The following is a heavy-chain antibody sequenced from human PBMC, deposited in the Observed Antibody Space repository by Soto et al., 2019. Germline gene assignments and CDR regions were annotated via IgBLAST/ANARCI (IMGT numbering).Heavy chain of an antibody. V-gene: IGHV3-23*01. D-gene: IGHD3-22*01. J-gene: IGHJ4*02. CDR2: MRGSGGDT. Sequence: EVQLLESGGALVQPGGSLRLSCAASGFTFSFCAMSWVRQAPGKGLEWVSSMRGSGGDTYYADSVKGRFTISRDNSKNTLYLQMNSLRVEDTAVYYCVKGHSDYYYYFDYWGQGTLVTVSS. CDR1: GFTFSFCA. CDR3: VKGHSDYYYYFDY.